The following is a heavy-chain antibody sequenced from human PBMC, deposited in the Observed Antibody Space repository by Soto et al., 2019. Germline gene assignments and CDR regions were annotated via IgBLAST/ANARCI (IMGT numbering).Heavy chain of an antibody. Sequence: ESGGGLVQPGGSLRLSCAASGLTFRSYAMSWVRQAPGKGLEWVSAISGSGGSTLYADSVKGRITISRDNSKNTLYLQMNSLRAEDTAVYYCAKGRAPSGWYPPYYYGMDVWGLGTTVTVSS. CDR2: ISGSGGST. CDR3: AKGRAPSGWYPPYYYGMDV. CDR1: GLTFRSYA. D-gene: IGHD6-19*01. J-gene: IGHJ6*02. V-gene: IGHV3-23*01.